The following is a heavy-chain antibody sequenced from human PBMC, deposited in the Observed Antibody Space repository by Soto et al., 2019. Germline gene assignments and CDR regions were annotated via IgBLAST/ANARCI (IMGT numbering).Heavy chain of an antibody. D-gene: IGHD3-10*01. CDR2: ISWNSGSI. J-gene: IGHJ6*02. CDR3: AKDINYYGSGSYYYGMDV. V-gene: IGHV3-9*01. CDR1: GFTFDDYA. Sequence: SLRLSCAASGFTFDDYAMHWVRQAPGKGLEWVSGISWNSGSIGYADSVKGRFTISRDNAKNSLYLQMNSLRAEDTALYYCAKDINYYGSGSYYYGMDVWGQGTTVTVSS.